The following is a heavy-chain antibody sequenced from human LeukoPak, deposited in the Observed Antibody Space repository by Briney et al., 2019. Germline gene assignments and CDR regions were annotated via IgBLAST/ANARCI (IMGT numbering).Heavy chain of an antibody. CDR1: GFNFDNFA. CDR2: ISHDGRTK. D-gene: IGHD5-24*01. CDR3: ARPSPPGDGYNPHDH. J-gene: IGHJ4*02. Sequence: PGGSLRLSCVVSGFNFDNFAMHWVRQPLGKGLEWVAVISHDGRTKYYADSMKGRITISRDNSKNTLFLQMNNLRSEDTAVYFCARPSPPGDGYNPHDHWGQGTLVTVSS. V-gene: IGHV3-30*04.